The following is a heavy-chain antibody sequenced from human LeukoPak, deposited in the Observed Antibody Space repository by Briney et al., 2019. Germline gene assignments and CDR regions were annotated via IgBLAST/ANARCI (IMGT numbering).Heavy chain of an antibody. D-gene: IGHD3-22*01. J-gene: IGHJ5*02. CDR2: INSDGSWT. CDR1: GNYW. V-gene: IGHV3-74*01. Sequence: GGSLRLSCAASGNYWMHWVRQVPGKGLVWVSHINSDGSWTSYADSVKGRFTISRDNAKNSLYLQMNSLRAEDTAVYYCARDRGYYDSSGYYYVFNWFDPWGQGTLVTVSS. CDR3: ARDRGYYDSSGYYYVFNWFDP.